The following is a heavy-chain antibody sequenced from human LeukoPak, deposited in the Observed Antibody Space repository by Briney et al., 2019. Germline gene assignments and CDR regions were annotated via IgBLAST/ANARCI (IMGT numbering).Heavy chain of an antibody. J-gene: IGHJ6*03. CDR1: GFTFSSYW. CDR2: IKQDGSEK. V-gene: IGHV3-7*01. CDR3: ARVNSLPGYPNMDV. Sequence: GGSLRLSCAASGFTFSSYWMSWVRQAPGKGLEWVANIKQDGSEKYYVDSVKGRFTISRDNAKNSLYLQMNSLRAEDTAVYYCARVNSLPGYPNMDVWAKEPRSPSP. D-gene: IGHD5-18*01.